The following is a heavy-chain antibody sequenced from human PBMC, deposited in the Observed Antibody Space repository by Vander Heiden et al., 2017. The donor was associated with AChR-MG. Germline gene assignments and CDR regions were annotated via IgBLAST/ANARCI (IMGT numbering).Heavy chain of an antibody. CDR1: GFTFSSYG. D-gene: IGHD4-17*01. CDR3: AKDGVVFYGGHFDY. J-gene: IGHJ4*02. V-gene: IGHV3-30*02. Sequence: QVQLVESGGGVVQPGGSLRLSGAASGFTFSSYGMHWVRQAPGKGLEWVAFIRYDGSNKYYADSVKGRFTISRDNSKNTLYLQMNNLRPEDTAVYYCAKDGVVFYGGHFDYWGQGTLVTVSS. CDR2: IRYDGSNK.